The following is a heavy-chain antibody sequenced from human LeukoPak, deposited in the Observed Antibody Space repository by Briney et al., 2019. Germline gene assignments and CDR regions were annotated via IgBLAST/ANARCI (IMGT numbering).Heavy chain of an antibody. CDR1: GFTFSNAW. D-gene: IGHD3-10*01. CDR3: TTDAGWFGELLGY. CDR2: IKSKTDGGTT. Sequence: GGSLRLSCAASGFTFSNAWMSWVRQAPGKGLEWVGRIKSKTDGGTTDYDAPVKGRFTISRDDSKNTLYLQMNSLKTEDTAVYYCTTDAGWFGELLGYWGQGTLVTVSS. V-gene: IGHV3-15*01. J-gene: IGHJ4*02.